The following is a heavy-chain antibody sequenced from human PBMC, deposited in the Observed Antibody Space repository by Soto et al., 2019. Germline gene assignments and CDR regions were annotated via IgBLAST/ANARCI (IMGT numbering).Heavy chain of an antibody. Sequence: PGGSLRLSCAASGFTFDDYAMHWVRQAPGKGLEWVSGINWNSGRIGYADSVKGRFTISRDNAKTSLYLQMNSLRAEDTALYYCAKDRGSGSYAANYQSYGMDVWGQWTTLTVSS. V-gene: IGHV3-9*01. CDR1: GFTFDDYA. CDR2: INWNSGRI. D-gene: IGHD3-10*01. J-gene: IGHJ6*02. CDR3: AKDRGSGSYAANYQSYGMDV.